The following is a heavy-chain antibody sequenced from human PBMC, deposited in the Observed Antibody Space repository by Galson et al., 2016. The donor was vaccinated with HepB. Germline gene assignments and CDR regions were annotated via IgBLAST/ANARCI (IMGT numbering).Heavy chain of an antibody. CDR3: AKGGGSWGDY. D-gene: IGHD3-16*01. Sequence: SETLSLTCTVSGDSVNSGLSYWSWIRQPPGKRLEWIGYINYSGRTNYNPSLKSRVTISLDTSKNQFSLNLRSVTAADTAIYYCAKGGGSWGDYWGQGTLVAVSS. CDR2: INYSGRT. CDR1: GDSVNSGLSY. V-gene: IGHV4-61*01. J-gene: IGHJ4*02.